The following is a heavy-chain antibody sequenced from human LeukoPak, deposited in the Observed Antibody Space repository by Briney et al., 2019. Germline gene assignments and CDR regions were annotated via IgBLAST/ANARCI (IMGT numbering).Heavy chain of an antibody. V-gene: IGHV4-61*02. D-gene: IGHD7-27*01. J-gene: IGHJ4*02. CDR2: IYTSGST. CDR1: GDFISSGSYY. Sequence: SQTLSLTCTVSGDFISSGSYYWTWIRQPAGKGLEWIGRIYTSGSTNYNPSLKSRVPISVDTSKNQFSLKLSSVTAADTAVYYCARSQTGGQYYFDYWGQGTLVTVSS. CDR3: ARSQTGGQYYFDY.